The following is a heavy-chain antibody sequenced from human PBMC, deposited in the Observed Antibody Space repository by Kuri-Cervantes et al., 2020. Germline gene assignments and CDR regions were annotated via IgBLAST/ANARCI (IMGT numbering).Heavy chain of an antibody. V-gene: IGHV4-59*01. CDR1: GGSIRSNY. CDR2: SHYSGNI. Sequence: SETLSLTCTVSGGSIRSNYWGWIRQPPGKGLEWIGYSHYSGNINYNPALKSRIAISVDTSKNLFSLNVASVTAADTAVYYCARDMYYYDSSGWCYAFDIWGQGTMVTVSS. J-gene: IGHJ3*02. CDR3: ARDMYYYDSSGWCYAFDI. D-gene: IGHD3-22*01.